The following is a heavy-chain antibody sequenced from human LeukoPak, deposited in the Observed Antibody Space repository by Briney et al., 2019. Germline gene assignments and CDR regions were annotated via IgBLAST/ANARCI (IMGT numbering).Heavy chain of an antibody. CDR3: ARVRCSGGSCPYYYYYYYMDV. J-gene: IGHJ6*03. CDR1: GGSISTYY. Sequence: PSETLSLTCTVSGGSISTYYWAWIRQPPGKGLEWIRSIHYSGSTYYNPSLQSRVTISIDTSKNQFSLKLRFVTAADTAVYYCARVRCSGGSCPYYYYYYYMDVWGKGTTVTVSS. CDR2: IHYSGST. V-gene: IGHV4-39*07. D-gene: IGHD2-15*01.